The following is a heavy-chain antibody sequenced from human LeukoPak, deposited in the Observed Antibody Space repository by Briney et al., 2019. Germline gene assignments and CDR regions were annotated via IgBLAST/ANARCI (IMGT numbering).Heavy chain of an antibody. D-gene: IGHD3-22*01. CDR2: IYSGGST. CDR3: ARDALYDSSGYYWSYYYGMDV. Sequence: GGSLRLSCAASGFTFSSYAMSWVRQAPGKGLEWVSVIYSGGSTYYADSVKGRFTISRDNAKNSLYLQMNSLRAEDTAVYYCARDALYDSSGYYWSYYYGMDVWGQGTTVTVSS. J-gene: IGHJ6*02. V-gene: IGHV3-66*01. CDR1: GFTFSSYA.